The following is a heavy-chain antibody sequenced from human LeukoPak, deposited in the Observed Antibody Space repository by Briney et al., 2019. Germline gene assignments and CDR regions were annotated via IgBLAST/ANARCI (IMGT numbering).Heavy chain of an antibody. CDR2: ISGSGGST. J-gene: IGHJ6*02. CDR1: GFTFSTYT. V-gene: IGHV3-23*01. CDR3: ATMIRRYGMDV. D-gene: IGHD3-22*01. Sequence: GGSLRLSCAASGFTFSTYTMAWVRQAPGGGLEWVSAISGSGGSTYYADSVKGRFTISRDNSKNTLYLQMNSLRAEDTAVYYCATMIRRYGMDVWGQGTTVTVSS.